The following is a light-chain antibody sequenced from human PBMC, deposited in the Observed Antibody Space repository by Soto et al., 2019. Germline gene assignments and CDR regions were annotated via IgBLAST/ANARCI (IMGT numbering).Light chain of an antibody. CDR1: KNDIGVYDF. CDR2: EVV. Sequence: QSALTQPPSASGSPGQSVTISCTGTKNDIGVYDFVSWYQHHPGKAPRLIIYEVVQRPSGVSDRFSGSKSGNTASLTVSGLQAADEADYFCKSYAGSNTYVFGSGTKVTVL. J-gene: IGLJ1*01. V-gene: IGLV2-8*01. CDR3: KSYAGSNTYV.